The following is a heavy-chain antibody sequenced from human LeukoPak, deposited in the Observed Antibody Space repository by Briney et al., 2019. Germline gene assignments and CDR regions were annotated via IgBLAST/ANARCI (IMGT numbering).Heavy chain of an antibody. D-gene: IGHD2-21*02. V-gene: IGHV5-51*01. CDR3: ARPEGTYCGGDCYPLDAFDI. J-gene: IGHJ3*02. Sequence: GGSLKISRKGSGYSFTSYWIEWVRQMSGKGLGWMGIIYPGESDNRHSTPFQGQVTLSADKSISTAYLQWSSLKASDTAMYYCARPEGTYCGGDCYPLDAFDIWGQGTMVTVSS. CDR2: IYPGESDN. CDR1: GYSFTSYW.